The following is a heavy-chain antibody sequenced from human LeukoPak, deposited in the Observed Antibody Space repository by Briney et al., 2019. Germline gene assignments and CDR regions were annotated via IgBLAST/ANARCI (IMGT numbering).Heavy chain of an antibody. CDR3: ARHQKTTYYYGSGSYGGWFDP. V-gene: IGHV3-21*01. CDR1: GFTFSSYS. CDR2: ISSSSSYI. J-gene: IGHJ5*02. D-gene: IGHD3-10*01. Sequence: GGSLRLSCAASGFTFSSYSMNWVRQAPGKGLEWVSSISSSSSYIYYADSVKGRFTISRDNAKNSLYLQMNSLRAEDRAVYYCARHQKTTYYYGSGSYGGWFDPWGQGTLVTVSS.